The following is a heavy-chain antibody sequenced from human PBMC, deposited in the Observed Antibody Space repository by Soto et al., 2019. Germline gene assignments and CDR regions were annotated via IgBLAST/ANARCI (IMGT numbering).Heavy chain of an antibody. CDR3: ARASGLKTGHLDY. CDR2: SYITGTT. Sequence: SESLSLTGALYGCSIHTYNWWAWIRQPPGKGLERLGYSYITGTTDYNLSLKNRVTMSVDTARDQFSLKLFSVTAPDTAVHYRARASGLKTGHLDYWGQGALVTVSS. J-gene: IGHJ4*02. D-gene: IGHD3-10*01. V-gene: IGHV4-28*03. CDR1: GCSIHTYNW.